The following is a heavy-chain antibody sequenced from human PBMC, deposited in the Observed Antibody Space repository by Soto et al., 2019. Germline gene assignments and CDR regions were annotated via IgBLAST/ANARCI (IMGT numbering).Heavy chain of an antibody. CDR1: GGSISSYY. D-gene: IGHD3-16*01. V-gene: IGHV4-4*07. Sequence: QVQLQESGPGLVKPSETLSLTCTVSGGSISSYYWSWIRQPAGKGLEWIGRIYTSGSTNYNPSLKSRVTMSVDTSKNHFSLKLSSVTAADAAVYYCAREGLNFYVWGARFDPWGQGTLVTVSS. J-gene: IGHJ5*02. CDR2: IYTSGST. CDR3: AREGLNFYVWGARFDP.